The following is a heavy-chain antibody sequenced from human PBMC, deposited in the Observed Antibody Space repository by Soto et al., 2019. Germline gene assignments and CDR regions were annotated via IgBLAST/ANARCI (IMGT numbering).Heavy chain of an antibody. Sequence: PSETLSLTCTVSGGSISSGVYSWSWIRQHPGKGLEWIGYIYYSGSTYYNPSLKSRVIISVDTSKNQFSLKLSSVTAADTAVYSCARDVTVTGTGGVGYWGQGTLVTVS. V-gene: IGHV4-31*03. CDR3: ARDVTVTGTGGVGY. CDR2: IYYSGST. CDR1: GGSISSGVYS. D-gene: IGHD6-19*01. J-gene: IGHJ4*02.